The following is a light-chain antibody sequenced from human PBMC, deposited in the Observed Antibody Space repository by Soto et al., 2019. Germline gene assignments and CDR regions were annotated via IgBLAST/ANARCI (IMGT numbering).Light chain of an antibody. CDR3: QQYDSQGT. CDR2: DAS. V-gene: IGKV1-5*01. CDR1: QSISSW. J-gene: IGKJ1*01. Sequence: DIQMTQSPSPLSASVGDRVTITCRASQSISSWLAWYQQKPGKAPKLLIYDASSLENGVPSRFSGSGSGTEFTLTISSLQADDFATYYCQQYDSQGTFGQGTKVDIK.